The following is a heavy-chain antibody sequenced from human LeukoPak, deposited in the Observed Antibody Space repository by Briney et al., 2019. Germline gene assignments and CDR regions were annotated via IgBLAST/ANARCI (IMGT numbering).Heavy chain of an antibody. CDR3: ARFWGVHFDY. J-gene: IGHJ4*02. CDR1: GGSISSGGYY. V-gene: IGHV4-30-2*01. D-gene: IGHD3-3*01. Sequence: PSQTLSLTCTVSGGSISSGGYYWSWIRQPPGKGLEWIGYIYHSGSTYYNPSLKSRVTISVDRSKNQFSLKLSSATAADTAVYYCARFWGVHFDYWGQGTLVTVSS. CDR2: IYHSGST.